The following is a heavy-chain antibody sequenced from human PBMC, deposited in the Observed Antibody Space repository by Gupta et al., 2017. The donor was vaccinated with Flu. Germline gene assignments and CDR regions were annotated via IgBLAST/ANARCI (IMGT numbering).Heavy chain of an antibody. CDR2: INHSGST. V-gene: IGHV4-34*01. CDR3: ASTPSIAAARGNYFDY. CDR1: GGSFSGYY. J-gene: IGHJ4*02. D-gene: IGHD6-13*01. Sequence: QVQLQQWGAGLLKPSETLSLTCAVYGGSFSGYYWSWIRQPPGKGLEWIGEINHSGSTNYNPSLKSRVTISVDTSKNQFSLKLSSVTAADTAVYYCASTPSIAAARGNYFDYWGQGTLVTVSS.